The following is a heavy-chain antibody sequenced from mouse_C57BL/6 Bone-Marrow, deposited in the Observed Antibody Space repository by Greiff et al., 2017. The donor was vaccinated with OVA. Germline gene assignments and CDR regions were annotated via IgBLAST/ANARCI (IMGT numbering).Heavy chain of an antibody. CDR1: GYTFTSYG. V-gene: IGHV1-81*01. CDR2: IYPRSGNT. Sequence: VQLKESGAELARPGASVKLSCKASGYTFTSYGISWVKQRTGQGLEWIGEIYPRSGNTYYNERFKGKATLTADKSSSTAYMELRSLTSEDSAVYFCARTGPWYFDVWGPGTTVTVSS. J-gene: IGHJ1*01. D-gene: IGHD4-1*01. CDR3: ARTGPWYFDV.